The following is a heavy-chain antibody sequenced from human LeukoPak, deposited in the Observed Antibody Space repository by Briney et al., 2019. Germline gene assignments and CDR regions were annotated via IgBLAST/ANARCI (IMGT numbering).Heavy chain of an antibody. CDR2: FYISENT. J-gene: IGHJ4*02. Sequence: SSETLSLTCAVYGGSFSGYYWSWIRQPPGKGLEWIGRFYISENTKQYRPSLQTRVTVSPDTSKNQFSLKLNSLTAADTAVYYCARGSYGHIDHWGQGILVTVSS. V-gene: IGHV4-59*10. CDR3: ARGSYGHIDH. D-gene: IGHD3-16*01. CDR1: GGSFSGYY.